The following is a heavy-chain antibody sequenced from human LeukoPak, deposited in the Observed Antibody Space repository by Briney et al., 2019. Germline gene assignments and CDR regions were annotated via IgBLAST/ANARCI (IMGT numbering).Heavy chain of an antibody. CDR2: INHSGST. D-gene: IGHD3-9*01. CDR1: GGSFSGYY. J-gene: IGHJ4*02. Sequence: SETLSLTCAVYGGSFSGYYWSWIRQPPGKGLEWIGEINHSGSTNYNPSLKSRITISVDTSKNQFSLKLSSVTAADTAVYYCARVRVDYDILTTLDYWGQGTLVTVSS. CDR3: ARVRVDYDILTTLDY. V-gene: IGHV4-34*01.